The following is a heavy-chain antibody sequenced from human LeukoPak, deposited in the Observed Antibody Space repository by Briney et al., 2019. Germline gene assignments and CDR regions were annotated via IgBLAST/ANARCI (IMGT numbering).Heavy chain of an antibody. D-gene: IGHD1-26*01. Sequence: GGSLRLSCAASGFSFGGFSMSWVRQAPGKGLQWVATMKEYGSDIFYVDSVKGRFTISRDNAKNSLYLQMNSLRDEDTGVYYCARDPDNIEGANFHYWGRGTLVTVSS. J-gene: IGHJ4*02. CDR1: GFSFGGFS. CDR2: MKEYGSDI. CDR3: ARDPDNIEGANFHY. V-gene: IGHV3-7*01.